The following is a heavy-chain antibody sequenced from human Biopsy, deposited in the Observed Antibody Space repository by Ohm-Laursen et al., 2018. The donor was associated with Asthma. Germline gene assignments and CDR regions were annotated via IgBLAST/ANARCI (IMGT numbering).Heavy chain of an antibody. Sequence: SLRLSCAASGFSFDDCAMHWVRQVPGKGLEWVSSISWNSGNIDYAVSVKGRFTISRDNAKNSLYLQMQSLRPEDTAFYYCAKSADYYDSTDYLDFWGRGTLVIVSS. V-gene: IGHV3-9*01. CDR3: AKSADYYDSTDYLDF. D-gene: IGHD3-22*01. CDR1: GFSFDDCA. J-gene: IGHJ4*01. CDR2: ISWNSGNI.